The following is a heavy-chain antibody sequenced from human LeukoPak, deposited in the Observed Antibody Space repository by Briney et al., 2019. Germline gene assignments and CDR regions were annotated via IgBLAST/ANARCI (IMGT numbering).Heavy chain of an antibody. CDR3: AKGYCSSTSCYEISPYDY. J-gene: IGHJ4*02. D-gene: IGHD2-2*01. CDR2: ISGSGGST. Sequence: GGSLRLSCAASGFTVSSNYMSWVRQAPGKGLEWVSAISGSGGSTYYADSVKGRFTISRDNSKNTLYLQMNSLRAEDTAVYYCAKGYCSSTSCYEISPYDYWGQGTLVTVSS. CDR1: GFTVSSNY. V-gene: IGHV3-23*01.